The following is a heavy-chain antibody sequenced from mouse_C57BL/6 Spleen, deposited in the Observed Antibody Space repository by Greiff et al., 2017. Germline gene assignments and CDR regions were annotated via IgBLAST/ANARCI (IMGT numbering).Heavy chain of an antibody. D-gene: IGHD1-1*01. CDR2: IYPGDGDT. Sequence: VQLQQSGAELVKPGASVKISCKASGYAFSSYWMNWVKQRPGKGLEWIGQIYPGDGDTNYNGKFKGKATLTADKSSTTAYMQRSSLTSEDSAVYFCARDYGSFYAMDYWGQGTSVTVSS. J-gene: IGHJ4*01. CDR3: ARDYGSFYAMDY. V-gene: IGHV1-80*01. CDR1: GYAFSSYW.